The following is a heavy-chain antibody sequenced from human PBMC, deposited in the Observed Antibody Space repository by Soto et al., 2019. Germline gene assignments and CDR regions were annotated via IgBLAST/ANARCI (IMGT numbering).Heavy chain of an antibody. CDR3: ARDLNYGLCDY. J-gene: IGHJ4*02. Sequence: QVQLVQSGAEVKKPGASVPVSCTASGYTFTSYGISWVRQAPGQGLVWMGWINAYNGNTNYAQKLQGRGTMTTDTSTSTAYMELRSLRSDATAVYYCARDLNYGLCDYWGQGTLVTVSS. V-gene: IGHV1-18*01. CDR1: GYTFTSYG. CDR2: INAYNGNT. D-gene: IGHD3-10*01.